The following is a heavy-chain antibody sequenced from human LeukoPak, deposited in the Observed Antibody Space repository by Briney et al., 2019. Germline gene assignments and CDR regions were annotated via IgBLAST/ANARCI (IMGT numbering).Heavy chain of an antibody. D-gene: IGHD3-9*01. CDR2: IIPIFGTA. CDR1: GGTFSSYA. CDR3: ARARGLRYFDWLLPFDY. J-gene: IGHJ4*02. Sequence: ASVKVSCKASGGTFSSYAISWVRQAPGQGLEWMGGIIPIFGTANYAQKFQGRVTITADESTSTAYMELSSLRSEDTAVYYCARARGLRYFDWLLPFDYWGQGTLDTVSS. V-gene: IGHV1-69*13.